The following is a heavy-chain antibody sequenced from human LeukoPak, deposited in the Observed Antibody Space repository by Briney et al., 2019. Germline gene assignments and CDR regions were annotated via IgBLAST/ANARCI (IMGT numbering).Heavy chain of an antibody. J-gene: IGHJ4*02. D-gene: IGHD3-10*01. CDR2: IRYDGSSK. V-gene: IGHV3-30*02. CDR1: GFTFSNYG. Sequence: GGSLRLSCAASGFTFSNYGMHWVRQAPGKGLEWLAFIRYDGSSKYYTDSVKGRFTITRDNSKNTLYLQMNSLKTEDTAVYYCTTGVDYWGQGTLVTVSS. CDR3: TTGVDY.